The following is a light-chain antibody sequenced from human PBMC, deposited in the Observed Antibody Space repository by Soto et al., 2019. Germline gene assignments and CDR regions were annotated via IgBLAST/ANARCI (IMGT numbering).Light chain of an antibody. V-gene: IGKV3-20*01. J-gene: IGKJ2*01. Sequence: IVLTQSPATLSLSPGEGATLSCRASQSIFSPYLAWYQQIPGQAPRLLIYSTSTRATGVPDRFSGSGSGTDFTLTIRRLEPGDCAVYYCQHFGNSQYTFGQGTKLEIK. CDR2: STS. CDR3: QHFGNSQYT. CDR1: QSIFSPY.